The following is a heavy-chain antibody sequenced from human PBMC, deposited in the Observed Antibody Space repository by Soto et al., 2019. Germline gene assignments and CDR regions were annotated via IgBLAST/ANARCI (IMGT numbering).Heavy chain of an antibody. CDR3: ARGGMVIIPTATAFDY. Sequence: SETLSLTCSVSGGSISPYYWSWIRQPAGKGLEWIGRIYASGSTNYNPSLKSRVTMSVATSKNQFSLKLTSVTAAETATYYCARGGMVIIPTATAFDYWGQGSLVTVSS. CDR1: GGSISPYY. D-gene: IGHD1-1*01. V-gene: IGHV4-4*07. CDR2: IYASGST. J-gene: IGHJ4*02.